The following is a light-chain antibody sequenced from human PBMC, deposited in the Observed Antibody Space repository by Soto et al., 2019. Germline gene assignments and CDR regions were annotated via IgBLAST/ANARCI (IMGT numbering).Light chain of an antibody. CDR3: SSYTSSNTFYV. CDR2: DVS. J-gene: IGLJ1*01. V-gene: IGLV2-11*01. CDR1: SSDVGVYNY. Sequence: QSVLTQPRSVSGSPGQSVTISCTGTSSDVGVYNYVSWYQQYPGKAPKIMIYDVSKRPSGVPDRFSGSKSDNTASLTISGLQAEDEADYYCSSYTSSNTFYVFGTGTKLTVL.